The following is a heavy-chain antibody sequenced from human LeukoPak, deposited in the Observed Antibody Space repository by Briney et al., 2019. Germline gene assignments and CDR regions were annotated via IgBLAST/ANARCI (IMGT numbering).Heavy chain of an antibody. CDR3: ARDGVIGNYDSSGCYYAYFDY. CDR2: ISHDGSNT. J-gene: IGHJ4*02. Sequence: GRSLRLSCAASGFTFSSYTMHWVRQAPGKGLEWVAVISHDGSNTYYADSVKGRFTISRDNSKNTLYLQMNSLRAEDTAVYYCARDGVIGNYDSSGCYYAYFDYWGQGTLVTVSS. V-gene: IGHV3-30-3*01. D-gene: IGHD3-22*01. CDR1: GFTFSSYT.